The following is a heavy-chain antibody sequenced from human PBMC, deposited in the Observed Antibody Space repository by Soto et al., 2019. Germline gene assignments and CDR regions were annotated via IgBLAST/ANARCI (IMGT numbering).Heavy chain of an antibody. Sequence: QVQLQESGPGLVKPSQTLSLTCTVSGGSISSGGYYWSWIRQHPGKGLEWIGYIYYSGSTYYNPSLKSRVTIAVDPSKNQFSLKLSSVTAADTAVYYCARDYHSSSSRSGYGMDVWGQGTTVTVSS. V-gene: IGHV4-31*03. CDR2: IYYSGST. CDR3: ARDYHSSSSRSGYGMDV. D-gene: IGHD6-6*01. J-gene: IGHJ6*02. CDR1: GGSISSGGYY.